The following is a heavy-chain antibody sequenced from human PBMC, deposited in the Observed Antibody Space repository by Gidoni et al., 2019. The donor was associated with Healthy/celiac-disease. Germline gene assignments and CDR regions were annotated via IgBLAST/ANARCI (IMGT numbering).Heavy chain of an antibody. CDR3: ANTFRPGPYYYYGMDV. CDR1: GFTFSSYG. V-gene: IGHV3-30*18. D-gene: IGHD6-6*01. Sequence: QVQLVESGGGVVQPGRSLRLSCAASGFTFSSYGMHWVRQAPGKGLEWVAVISYDGSNKYYADSVKGRFTISRDNSKNTLYLQMNSLRAEDTAVYYCANTFRPGPYYYYGMDVWGQGTTVTVSS. J-gene: IGHJ6*02. CDR2: ISYDGSNK.